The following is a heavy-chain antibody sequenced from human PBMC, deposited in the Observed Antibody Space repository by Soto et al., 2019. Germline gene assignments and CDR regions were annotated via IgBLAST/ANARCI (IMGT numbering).Heavy chain of an antibody. V-gene: IGHV3-11*04. CDR3: ARDRPYDDSAYDF. D-gene: IGHD3-22*01. CDR2: ITSGGRTI. CDR1: GFSFSDYD. Sequence: VQLVESGGDLVQPGGSLRLSCTASGFSFSDYDMSWLRQAPGRGLEWISGITSGGRTIKYSDSVRGRFTISRDNARNSLSLRMNSLRDDDSAVYYCARDRPYDDSAYDFWGQGTLVTVSS. J-gene: IGHJ4*02.